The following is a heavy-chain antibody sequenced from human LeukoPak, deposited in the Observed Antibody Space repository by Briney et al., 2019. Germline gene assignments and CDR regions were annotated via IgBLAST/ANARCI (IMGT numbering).Heavy chain of an antibody. CDR1: GFTFSSYW. V-gene: IGHV3-30*03. D-gene: IGHD3-22*01. CDR3: AREQDSSGYYYVGAFDI. Sequence: GGSLRLSCAASGFTFSSYWMSWVRQAPGKGLEWVAVISYDGSNKYYADSVKGRFTISRDNSKNTLYLQMNSLRAEDTAVYYCAREQDSSGYYYVGAFDIWGQGTMVTVSS. CDR2: ISYDGSNK. J-gene: IGHJ3*02.